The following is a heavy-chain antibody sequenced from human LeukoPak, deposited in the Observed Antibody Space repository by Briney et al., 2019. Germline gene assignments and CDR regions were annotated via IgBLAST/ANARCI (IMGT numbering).Heavy chain of an antibody. J-gene: IGHJ4*02. CDR2: INPNSGGT. CDR1: GYTFTGYY. V-gene: IGHV1-2*02. Sequence: ASVKVSCKASGYTFTGYYMHWVRQAPGQGLEWMGWINPNSGGTNYAQKFQGRVTMTRDTSISTAYMELSRLRSDDTAVYYCARVVKSPGYSSSWYSYWGQGTPVTVSS. CDR3: ARVVKSPGYSSSWYSY. D-gene: IGHD6-13*01.